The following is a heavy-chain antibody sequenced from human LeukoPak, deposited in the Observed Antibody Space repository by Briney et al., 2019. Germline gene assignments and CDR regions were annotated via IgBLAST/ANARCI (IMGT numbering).Heavy chain of an antibody. CDR1: GFTVSSNY. V-gene: IGHV3-53*01. D-gene: IGHD4-17*01. Sequence: GGSLRLSCAASGFTVSSNYMSWVRQAPGKGLEWVSIIFSGGSTYYTDSVKGRFTISRDNSKNTLYLQMNSLRAEDTAVYYCAREAVTRSYFDYWGQGTLVTVSS. J-gene: IGHJ4*02. CDR3: AREAVTRSYFDY. CDR2: IFSGGST.